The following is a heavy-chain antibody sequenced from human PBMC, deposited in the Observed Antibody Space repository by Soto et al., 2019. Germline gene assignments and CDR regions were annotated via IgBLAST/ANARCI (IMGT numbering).Heavy chain of an antibody. D-gene: IGHD7-27*01. CDR1: GGSISSSSYY. Sequence: SETLSLTCTVSGGSISSSSYYWGWIRQPPGKGLEWIGSIYYSGSTYYNPSLKSRVTISVDTSKNQFSLKRSSVTAADTAVYYCALGRQNGDLRYWGQGTLVTVSS. V-gene: IGHV4-39*01. CDR3: ALGRQNGDLRY. CDR2: IYYSGST. J-gene: IGHJ4*02.